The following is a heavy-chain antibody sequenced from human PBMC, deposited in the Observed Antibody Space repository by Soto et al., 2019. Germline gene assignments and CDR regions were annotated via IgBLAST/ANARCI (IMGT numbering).Heavy chain of an antibody. CDR2: IYWDDDI. Sequence: QITLKESGPTLVKPTQTLTLTCTFSGFSLNTRGVGVGWIRQPPGKALESLALIYWDDDIRYNPSLRSRPTITKDTSKSQVVHTMTNMVHLDTATYYCAHTSHLYCTSEYCPSLAYCQHWGQGTLVSVSS. CDR1: GFSLNTRGVG. J-gene: IGHJ1*01. CDR3: AHTSHLYCTSEYCPSLAYCQH. V-gene: IGHV2-5*02. D-gene: IGHD2-8*02.